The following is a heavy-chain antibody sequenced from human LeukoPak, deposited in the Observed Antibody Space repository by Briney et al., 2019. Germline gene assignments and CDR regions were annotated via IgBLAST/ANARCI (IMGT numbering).Heavy chain of an antibody. V-gene: IGHV4-59*08. D-gene: IGHD5-12*01. CDR2: IYYSGST. Sequence: SETLSLTCTVSGGSISSYYWSWIRQPPGKGLEWIGYIYYSGSTNYNPSVKSRVTISVDTSKNQSSMELSSVSAADTAVYYCGRQLSSGYGIDYWGQGNLV. CDR1: GGSISSYY. CDR3: GRQLSSGYGIDY. J-gene: IGHJ4*02.